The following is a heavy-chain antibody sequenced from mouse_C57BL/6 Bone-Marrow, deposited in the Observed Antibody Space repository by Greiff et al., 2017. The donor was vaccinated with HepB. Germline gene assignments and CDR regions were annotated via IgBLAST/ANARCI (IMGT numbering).Heavy chain of an antibody. CDR2: ISNLAYSI. CDR3: ASHPAGYFDV. CDR1: GFTFSDYG. V-gene: IGHV5-15*01. J-gene: IGHJ1*03. Sequence: EVKLMESGGGLVQPGGSLKLSCAASGFTFSDYGMAWVRQAPRKGPEWVAFISNLAYSIYYADTVTGRVTITRETAKNTLYLEMSSLRSEDTAMYYCASHPAGYFDVWGTGTTVTVSS.